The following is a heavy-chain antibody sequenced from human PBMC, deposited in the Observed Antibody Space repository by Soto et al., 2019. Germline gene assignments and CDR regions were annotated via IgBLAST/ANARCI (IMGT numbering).Heavy chain of an antibody. D-gene: IGHD3-22*01. CDR2: IDPSDSQT. CDR3: ARQIYDSDTGPNFQYYFDS. J-gene: IGHJ4*02. V-gene: IGHV5-10-1*01. CDR1: GYSFAGYW. Sequence: GESLKISCKGSGYSFAGYWITWVRQKPGKCLEWMGRIDPSDSQTYYSPSFRGHVTISVTKSITTVFLQWSSLRASDTAMYYCARQIYDSDTGPNFQYYFDSWGQGTPVTVSS.